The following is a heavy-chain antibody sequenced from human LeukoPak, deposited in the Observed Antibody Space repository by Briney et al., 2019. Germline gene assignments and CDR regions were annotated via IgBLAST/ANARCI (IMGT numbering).Heavy chain of an antibody. Sequence: EASVKVSCKASGYTFTSYDINWVRQAAGQGLEWMGWMNPNSGNTGYAQKSQGRVNMTRNTSISTAYMELSSLRSEDTAVYYCARGPNYDFWSGYYTLYYWGQGTLVTVSS. CDR1: GYTFTSYD. J-gene: IGHJ4*02. D-gene: IGHD3-3*01. V-gene: IGHV1-8*01. CDR2: MNPNSGNT. CDR3: ARGPNYDFWSGYYTLYY.